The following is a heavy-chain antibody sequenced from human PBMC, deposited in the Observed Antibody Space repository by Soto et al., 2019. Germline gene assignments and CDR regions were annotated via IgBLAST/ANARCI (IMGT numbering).Heavy chain of an antibody. J-gene: IGHJ3*02. V-gene: IGHV1-18*04. Sequence: ASVQVSCKASGYTFTSYGISWVREAPGQGLEWMGWSSAYNGNTNYAQKLQGRVTMTTDTSTSTAYMELRSLRSDDTAVYYCARGTHIHTAMEAFEIWGQGTMV. CDR2: SSAYNGNT. CDR3: ARGTHIHTAMEAFEI. CDR1: GYTFTSYG. D-gene: IGHD1-1*01.